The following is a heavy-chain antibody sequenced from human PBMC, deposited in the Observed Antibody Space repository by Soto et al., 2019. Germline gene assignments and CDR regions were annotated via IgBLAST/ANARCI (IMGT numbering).Heavy chain of an antibody. J-gene: IGHJ6*02. CDR3: ARQTTVTAKYGMDV. D-gene: IGHD4-17*01. V-gene: IGHV4-39*01. CDR2: IYYSGST. Sequence: SETLSLTCTVSGGSIGSSSYYWGWIRQPPGKGLEWIGSIYYSGSTYYNPSLKSRVTISVDTSKNQFSLKLSSVTAADTAVYYCARQTTVTAKYGMDVWGQGTTVTGSS. CDR1: GGSIGSSSYY.